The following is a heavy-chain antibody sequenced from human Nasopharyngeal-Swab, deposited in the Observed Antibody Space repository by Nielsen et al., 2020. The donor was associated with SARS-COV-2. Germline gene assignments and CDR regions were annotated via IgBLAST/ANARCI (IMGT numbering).Heavy chain of an antibody. CDR2: ISYDGSNK. J-gene: IGHJ5*02. D-gene: IGHD5-24*01. CDR1: GFTFSTYA. CDR3: ASTGQRDWLDP. Sequence: GASLKICCASSGFTFSTYAMHWVRQAPGKWLEWVAFISYDGSNKYYADSVKGRFTISRDNSKNTLYLQMNSLRAEDTAVYYCASTGQRDWLDPWGQGTLVTVSS. V-gene: IGHV3-30-3*01.